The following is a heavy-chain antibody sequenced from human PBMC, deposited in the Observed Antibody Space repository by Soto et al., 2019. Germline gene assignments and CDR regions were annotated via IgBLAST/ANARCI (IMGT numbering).Heavy chain of an antibody. CDR3: AREGSLERYDYAWENETNWFDP. Sequence: QVQLQESGPGLVKPSQTLSLSCTVSGGSISSGGYYWSWIRQHPGKGLEWIGYISYSGNTYYNPSLKSRVTISVDTSKNQFSLKLSSVTAADTAVYYCAREGSLERYDYAWENETNWFDPWGQGTLVTVSS. CDR1: GGSISSGGYY. V-gene: IGHV4-30-4*08. CDR2: ISYSGNT. D-gene: IGHD3-16*01. J-gene: IGHJ5*02.